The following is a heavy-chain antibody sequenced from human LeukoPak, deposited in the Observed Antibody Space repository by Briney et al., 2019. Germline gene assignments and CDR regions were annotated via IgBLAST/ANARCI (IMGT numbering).Heavy chain of an antibody. D-gene: IGHD5-12*01. J-gene: IGHJ4*02. CDR1: GFTFSSYS. CDR2: ISSSSSYI. V-gene: IGHV3-21*01. CDR3: ARDKPGGGYDYGDDY. Sequence: GGSLRLSCAAPGFTFSSYSMNWVRQAPGKGLEWVSSISSSSSYIYYADSVKGRFTISRDNAKNSLYRQRNSLRAEDTAVYYGARDKPGGGYDYGDDYWGQGTLVIVSS.